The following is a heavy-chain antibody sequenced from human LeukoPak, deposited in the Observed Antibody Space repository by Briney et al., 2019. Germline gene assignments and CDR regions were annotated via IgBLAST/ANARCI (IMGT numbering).Heavy chain of an antibody. Sequence: SVKVSCKASGGTFSSYAISWVRQAPGQGLEWMGGIIPIFGTANYAQKFQGRVTITTDESTSTAYMELSSLRSEDTAVYYCARVGCSSTSCFRSLGFDYWGQGTLVTVSS. CDR1: GGTFSSYA. V-gene: IGHV1-69*05. J-gene: IGHJ4*02. CDR3: ARVGCSSTSCFRSLGFDY. CDR2: IIPIFGTA. D-gene: IGHD2-2*01.